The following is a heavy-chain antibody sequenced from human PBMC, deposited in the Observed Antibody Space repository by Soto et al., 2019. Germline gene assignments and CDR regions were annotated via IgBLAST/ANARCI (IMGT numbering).Heavy chain of an antibody. V-gene: IGHV3-30-3*01. CDR1: GFALSTYT. Sequence: SLRLSCAASGFALSTYTMHWVRQTPGQGLEWVAVIANDGSYKYYADSVKGRFTISRDNAKNTLYLQMNSLRAEDTAVYYCTRGPTGPEDYWGQGTLVTVS. J-gene: IGHJ4*02. CDR3: TRGPTGPEDY. D-gene: IGHD1-1*01. CDR2: IANDGSYK.